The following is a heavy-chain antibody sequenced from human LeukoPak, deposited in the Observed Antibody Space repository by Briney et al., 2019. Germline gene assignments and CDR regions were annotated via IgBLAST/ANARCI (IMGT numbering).Heavy chain of an antibody. CDR2: IYSGDNT. CDR3: ARLLNQTTAAAFDY. D-gene: IGHD6-25*01. Sequence: GGSLRLSCAASGFTVSSNYMTWVRQAPGKGLEWVSIIYSGDNTYYADSVKGRFSISRHNSNNTLYLQMNSLRPEDTAVYYCARLLNQTTAAAFDYWGQGTLVTVSA. V-gene: IGHV3-53*04. CDR1: GFTVSSNY. J-gene: IGHJ4*02.